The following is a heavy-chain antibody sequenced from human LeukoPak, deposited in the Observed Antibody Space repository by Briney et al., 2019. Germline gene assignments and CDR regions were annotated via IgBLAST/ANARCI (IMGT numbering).Heavy chain of an antibody. J-gene: IGHJ4*02. CDR1: GFTFSDYS. V-gene: IGHV3-48*01. D-gene: IGHD5-24*01. CDR3: ARDYKYAFDN. CDR2: IGIDSGNT. Sequence: GGSLRLFCAASGFTFSDYSMNWVRQAPGKGLEWISYIGIDSGNTNYADSAKGRFTISGDKAKNSLYLQMNSLRVEDTAVYYCARDYKYAFDNWGQGTLVTVSS.